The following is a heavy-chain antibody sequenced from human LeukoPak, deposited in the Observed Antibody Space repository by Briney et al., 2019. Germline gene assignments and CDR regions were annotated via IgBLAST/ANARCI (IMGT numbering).Heavy chain of an antibody. J-gene: IGHJ4*02. D-gene: IGHD3-22*01. V-gene: IGHV3-9*01. CDR1: GFTFDDYA. CDR3: AKDFASAITMTAFDY. CDR2: ISWNSGSI. Sequence: PGGSLRLSCAASGFTFDDYAMHWVRQAPGKGLEWVSGISWNSGSIGYADSVKGRFTISRDNAKNSLYLQMNSLRAEDTALYYCAKDFASAITMTAFDYWGQGTLVTVSS.